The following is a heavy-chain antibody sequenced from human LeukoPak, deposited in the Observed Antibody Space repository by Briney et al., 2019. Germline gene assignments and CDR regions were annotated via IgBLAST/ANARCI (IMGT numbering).Heavy chain of an antibody. D-gene: IGHD3-10*01. V-gene: IGHV4-34*01. CDR3: ARVPYYYGSGSDY. CDR2: INHSGST. CDR1: GGSFSGYY. J-gene: IGHJ4*02. Sequence: SETLSLTCAVYGGSFSGYYWSWVRQPPGKGREWIGEINHSGSTNYNPSLKTRVTISVDTSKNQFSLKLSSVTAADTAVYYCARVPYYYGSGSDYWGQGTLVTVSS.